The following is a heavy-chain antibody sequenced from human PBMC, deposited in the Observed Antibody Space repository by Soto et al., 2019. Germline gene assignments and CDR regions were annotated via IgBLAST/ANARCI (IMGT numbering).Heavy chain of an antibody. D-gene: IGHD1-1*01. CDR3: AKQEGVGYNYGHFDY. CDR1: GFTFSRYG. J-gene: IGHJ4*02. CDR2: ISYDGSNK. Sequence: GGSLRLSCAASGFTFSRYGTQCVRQAPGKGLEWVAVISYDGSNKYYADSVKGRFTISRDNAKNTLSLQMNSLRAEDTAVYYCAKQEGVGYNYGHFDYWGQGP. V-gene: IGHV3-30*18.